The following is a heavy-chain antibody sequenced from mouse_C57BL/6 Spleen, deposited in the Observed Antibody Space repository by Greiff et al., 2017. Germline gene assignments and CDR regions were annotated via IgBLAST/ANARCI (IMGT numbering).Heavy chain of an antibody. D-gene: IGHD2-4*01. J-gene: IGHJ1*03. CDR1: GYAFTNYL. Sequence: VQLQQSGAELVRPGTSVKVSCKASGYAFTNYLIEWVKQRPGQGLEWIGVINPGSGGTNYNEKFKGKATLTADKSSSTAYMQLSSLTSEDSAVYFCARDFDSDWYFDVWGTGTTVTVSS. CDR3: ARDFDSDWYFDV. V-gene: IGHV1-54*01. CDR2: INPGSGGT.